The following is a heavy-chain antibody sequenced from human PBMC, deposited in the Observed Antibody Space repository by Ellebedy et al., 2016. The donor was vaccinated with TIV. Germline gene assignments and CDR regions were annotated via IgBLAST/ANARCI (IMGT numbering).Heavy chain of an antibody. CDR2: IVGSGGSR. Sequence: GESLKISCAASGFSLSSYAMSWVRQAPGKGLEWVSGIVGSGGSRYADSVKGRFTISRDNSKSTLDLQMNSLGADDTAIYYCAKDIRGPEAGTWYFGLWGRGTLVTVSS. V-gene: IGHV3-23*01. CDR3: AKDIRGPEAGTWYFGL. D-gene: IGHD6-13*01. CDR1: GFSLSSYA. J-gene: IGHJ2*01.